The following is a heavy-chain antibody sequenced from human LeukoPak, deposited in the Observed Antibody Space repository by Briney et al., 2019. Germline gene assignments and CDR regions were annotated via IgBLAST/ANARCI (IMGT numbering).Heavy chain of an antibody. CDR2: IYYSGST. J-gene: IGHJ5*02. CDR1: GGSISSYY. CDR3: ARQTMNIAARPGWSDP. D-gene: IGHD6-6*01. V-gene: IGHV4-59*08. Sequence: PSETLSLTCTVSGGSISSYYWSWIRQPPGKGLEWIGYIYYSGSTNYNPSLKSRVTISVDASKNQFSLKLSSVTAADTAVYYCARQTMNIAARPGWSDPWGQGTLVTVSS.